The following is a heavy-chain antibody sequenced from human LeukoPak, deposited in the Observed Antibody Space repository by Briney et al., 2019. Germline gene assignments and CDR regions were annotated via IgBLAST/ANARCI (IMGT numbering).Heavy chain of an antibody. CDR3: ARGSGIAAAVRGGRYNWFDP. CDR1: GYTFTSYD. D-gene: IGHD6-13*01. Sequence: GASVKVSCKASGYTFTSYDINWVRQATGQGLEWMGWMNPNSGNTGYAQKFQGRGTMTRNTSISTAYMELSSLRSEDTAVYYCARGSGIAAAVRGGRYNWFDPWGQGTLVTVSS. V-gene: IGHV1-8*01. CDR2: MNPNSGNT. J-gene: IGHJ5*02.